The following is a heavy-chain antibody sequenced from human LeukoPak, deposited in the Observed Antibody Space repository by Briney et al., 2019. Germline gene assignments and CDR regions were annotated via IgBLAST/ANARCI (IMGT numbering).Heavy chain of an antibody. CDR3: AREIDCSGGSCDDY. V-gene: IGHV4-59*01. J-gene: IGHJ4*02. CDR1: GGSISSYY. D-gene: IGHD2-15*01. Sequence: SETLSLTCTVSGGSISSYYWSWIRHPPGKGLEWIGDIYYSGSTNYNPSLKSRVTISVDTSKNQFSLKLSSVTPADTAVYYCAREIDCSGGSCDDYWCQGTLVTVSS. CDR2: IYYSGST.